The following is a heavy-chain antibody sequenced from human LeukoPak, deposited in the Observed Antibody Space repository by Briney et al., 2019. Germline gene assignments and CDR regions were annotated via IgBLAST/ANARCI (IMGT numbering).Heavy chain of an antibody. D-gene: IGHD2-21*02. J-gene: IGHJ4*02. V-gene: IGHV1-18*01. CDR3: ARDGPPRTYCGGDCYPGFDH. Sequence: GASVKVSCKASGYTFSSYGISWVRQAPGQGLEWMGWISAYNGNTNYAQKLHGRVTMTTDTSTSTAYMELRSLRSDAAAVYYCARDGPPRTYCGGDCYPGFDHWGQGTLVTVSS. CDR1: GYTFSSYG. CDR2: ISAYNGNT.